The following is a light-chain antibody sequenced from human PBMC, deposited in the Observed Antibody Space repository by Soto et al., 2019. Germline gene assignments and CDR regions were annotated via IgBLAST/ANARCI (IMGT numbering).Light chain of an antibody. V-gene: IGLV2-14*01. CDR2: EVS. CDR1: SSDVGAYNY. J-gene: IGLJ2*01. Sequence: QSALTQPASVSGSPGQSITISCTGTSSDVGAYNYVSWYQQHPGKAPKLMIYEVSNRPSGVSNRFSGSKSGNTASLSISGLQAEDEAEYYCSSYTRSTTLNVLFGGGTKLTVL. CDR3: SSYTRSTTLNVL.